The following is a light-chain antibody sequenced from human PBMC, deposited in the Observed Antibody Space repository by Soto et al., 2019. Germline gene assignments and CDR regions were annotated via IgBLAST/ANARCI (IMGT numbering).Light chain of an antibody. J-gene: IGKJ1*01. V-gene: IGKV1-5*03. CDR3: QQYQTSSWT. CDR1: QDINRW. Sequence: DIQMTQSPSTLSASVKDRVTITCRASQDINRWLAWYQQKPGKAPKLLIYEASSLENGVPSRFSGSGSGTELSLTISSLQSDDFATYYCQQYQTSSWTFGQGTKVEV. CDR2: EAS.